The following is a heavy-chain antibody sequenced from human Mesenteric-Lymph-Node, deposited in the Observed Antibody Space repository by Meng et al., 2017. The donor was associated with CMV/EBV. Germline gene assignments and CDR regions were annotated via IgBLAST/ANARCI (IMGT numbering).Heavy chain of an antibody. V-gene: IGHV3-21*06. Sequence: GESLKISCAVSGFTFSSYGMHWVRQAPGKGLEWVSSIRSTPTYVFYADSVKGRFTISRDNAKNSLYLQMNSLRAEDTAVYYCARDPGRSSGYAYDYWGQGTLVTVSS. CDR3: ARDPGRSSGYAYDY. CDR2: IRSTPTYV. CDR1: GFTFSSYG. D-gene: IGHD3-3*01. J-gene: IGHJ4*02.